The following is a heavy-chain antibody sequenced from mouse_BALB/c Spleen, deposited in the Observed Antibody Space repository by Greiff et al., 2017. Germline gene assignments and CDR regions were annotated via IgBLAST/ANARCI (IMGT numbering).Heavy chain of an antibody. D-gene: IGHD2-4*01. CDR1: GFTFSSYY. CDR2: INSNGGST. Sequence: EVKLEESGGGLVKLGGSLKLSCAASGFTFSSYYMSWVRQTPEKRLELVAAINSNGGSTYYPDTVKGRFTISRDNTKNTLYLQMSSLKSEDTALYYCARQRGDYDGYYFDYWGQGTTLTVSS. J-gene: IGHJ2*01. CDR3: ARQRGDYDGYYFDY. V-gene: IGHV5-6-2*01.